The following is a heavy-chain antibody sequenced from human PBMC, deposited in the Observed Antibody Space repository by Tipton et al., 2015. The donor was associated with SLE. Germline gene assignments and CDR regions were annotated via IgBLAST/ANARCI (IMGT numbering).Heavy chain of an antibody. CDR3: AREPMVRGVKS. D-gene: IGHD3-10*01. V-gene: IGHV3-21*01. J-gene: IGHJ4*02. CDR1: GFTFSTFS. Sequence: SLRLSCAASGFTFSTFSMNWVRQAPGRGLEWVSSISSSGNFIYYADSMKGRFTISRDNAKNSLYLQMNSLRAEDTAVYYCAREPMVRGVKSWGQGTLVTVSS. CDR2: ISSSGNFI.